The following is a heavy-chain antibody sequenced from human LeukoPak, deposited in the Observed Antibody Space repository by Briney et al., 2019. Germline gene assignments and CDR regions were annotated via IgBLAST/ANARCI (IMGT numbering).Heavy chain of an antibody. CDR2: IYTGGTT. J-gene: IGHJ4*02. V-gene: IGHV3-66*01. CDR3: ARTGSSYSFDY. D-gene: IGHD6-6*01. Sequence: GGSLRLSCAASGFSVTSNHMNWVRQAPGKGLEWVSIIYTGGTTHYADSLNDRFTISRDDSINTLYLQMNSLRAEDTAVYYCARTGSSYSFDYWGREPWSPSPQ. CDR1: GFSVTSNH.